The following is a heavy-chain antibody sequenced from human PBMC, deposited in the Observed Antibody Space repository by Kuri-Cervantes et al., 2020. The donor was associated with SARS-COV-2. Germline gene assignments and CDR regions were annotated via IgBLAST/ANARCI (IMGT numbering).Heavy chain of an antibody. J-gene: IGHJ6*02. D-gene: IGHD6-13*01. CDR2: IIPIFGIA. CDR1: GGTFSSYA. CDR3: AREHSSSWYETTPFNLYYYYGMDV. V-gene: IGHV1-69*10. Sequence: SVKVSCKASGGTFSSYAISWVRQAPGQGLEWMGGIIPIFGIANYTQKFQSRVTITADKSTSTAYMELSSLRSEDTAVYYCAREHSSSWYETTPFNLYYYYGMDVWGQGTTVPVSS.